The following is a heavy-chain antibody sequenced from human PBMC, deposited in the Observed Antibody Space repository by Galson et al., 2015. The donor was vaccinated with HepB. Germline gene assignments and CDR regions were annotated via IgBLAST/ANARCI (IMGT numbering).Heavy chain of an antibody. V-gene: IGHV3-23*01. CDR1: GFTFSSYA. D-gene: IGHD3-10*01. CDR3: AKDKESEGPVSLPFDY. Sequence: SLRLSCAASGFTFSSYAMSWVRQAPGKGLEWVSAISGSGGSTYYADSVKGRFTISRDNSKNTLYLQMNSLRAEDTAVYYCAKDKESEGPVSLPFDYWGQGTLVTVSS. CDR2: ISGSGGST. J-gene: IGHJ4*02.